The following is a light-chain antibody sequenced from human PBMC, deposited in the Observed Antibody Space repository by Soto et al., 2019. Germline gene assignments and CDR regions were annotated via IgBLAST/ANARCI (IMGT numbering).Light chain of an antibody. CDR2: EVT. Sequence: QSALTQPASVSGSPGQSITISCTGTSNDVGTHNFVSWYQQHSGKAPKLMIHEVTDRPSGVSNRFSGSKSGNTASLTISGLQAEDEADYYCSSYTSTSTLVFGTGTKVTVL. J-gene: IGLJ1*01. CDR3: SSYTSTSTLV. V-gene: IGLV2-14*01. CDR1: SNDVGTHNF.